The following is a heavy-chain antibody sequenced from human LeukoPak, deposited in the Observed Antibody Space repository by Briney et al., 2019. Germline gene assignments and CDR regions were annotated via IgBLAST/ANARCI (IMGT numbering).Heavy chain of an antibody. Sequence: SGGSLRLSCATSGFSVSSNFMSWVRQAPGKGLEWVSVIYSIGSTYYTDSVEGRFTISRDNSKSTVYLQMDSLRAEDTAVYYCVRDSDSFGFDHWGQGTLVTVSS. V-gene: IGHV3-53*01. CDR2: IYSIGST. CDR3: VRDSDSFGFDH. CDR1: GFSVSSNF. D-gene: IGHD3-10*01. J-gene: IGHJ4*02.